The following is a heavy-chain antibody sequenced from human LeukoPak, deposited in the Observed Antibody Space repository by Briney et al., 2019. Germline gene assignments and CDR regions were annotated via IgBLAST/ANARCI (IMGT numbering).Heavy chain of an antibody. V-gene: IGHV1-2*02. J-gene: IGHJ4*02. D-gene: IGHD1-26*01. CDR3: ARGLSVGANPRLTSLTDDY. CDR1: GYTFTGYY. CDR2: INPNSGGT. Sequence: ASVKVSCKASGYTFTGYYMHWVRQAPGQGLEWVGWINPNSGGTNYAQKIQGRVTMTRHTSISTAYMELSRLRSDDTAVYYCARGLSVGANPRLTSLTDDYWGQGTLVTVSS.